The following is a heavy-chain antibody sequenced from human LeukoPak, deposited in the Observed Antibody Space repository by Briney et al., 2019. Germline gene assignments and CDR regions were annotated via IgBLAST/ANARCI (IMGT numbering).Heavy chain of an antibody. CDR1: GFTFDDYA. CDR3: AKDLLAYYYDSSGYYLGD. J-gene: IGHJ4*02. V-gene: IGHV3-9*01. Sequence: PGRSLRLSCAASGFTFDDYAMHWVRQAPGKGLEWVSGISWNSGSIGYADSVKGRFTISRDNAKNSLYLQMNSLRAEDTALYYCAKDLLAYYYDSSGYYLGDWGQGTLVTVSS. CDR2: ISWNSGSI. D-gene: IGHD3-22*01.